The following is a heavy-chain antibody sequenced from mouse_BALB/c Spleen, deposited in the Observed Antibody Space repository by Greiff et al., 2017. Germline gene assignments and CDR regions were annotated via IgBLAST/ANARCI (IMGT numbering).Heavy chain of an antibody. V-gene: IGHV5-9-4*01. CDR1: GFTFSSYA. CDR2: ISSGGSYT. D-gene: IGHD2-1*01. CDR3: AREGNYPYAMDY. J-gene: IGHJ4*01. Sequence: EVKVVESGGGLVKPGGSLKLSCAASGFTFSSYAMSWVRQSPEKRLEWVAEISSGGSYTYYPDTVTGRFTISRDNAKNTLYLEMSSLRSEDTAMYYCAREGNYPYAMDYWGQGTSVTVSS.